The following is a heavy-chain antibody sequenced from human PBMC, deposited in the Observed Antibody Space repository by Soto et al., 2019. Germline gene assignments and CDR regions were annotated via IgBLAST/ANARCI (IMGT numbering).Heavy chain of an antibody. J-gene: IGHJ6*03. CDR3: ARRARPDFYYMDV. D-gene: IGHD6-6*01. V-gene: IGHV3-64*01. CDR1: GFPLSGYA. CDR2: ISGNGVGT. Sequence: EVQLAESGGGLAQPGGSLRLSCAASGFPLSGYAMDWVRQAPGKGLEYVSGISGNGVGTYYANSVQGRFTIPRDNSKNTVDLQMGSLRPEDMAVYYCARRARPDFYYMDVWGKGTTVTVS.